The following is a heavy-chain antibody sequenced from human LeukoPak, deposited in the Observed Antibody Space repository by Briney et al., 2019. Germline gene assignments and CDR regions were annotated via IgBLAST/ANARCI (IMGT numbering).Heavy chain of an antibody. CDR3: ARAGGSYWAFDI. J-gene: IGHJ3*02. CDR1: GFTFSSYG. CDR2: ISSNGGST. D-gene: IGHD1-26*01. Sequence: GGSLRLSCAASGFTFSSYGIHWVRQAPGKGLEYVSAISSNGGSTYYANSVKGRFTISRDNSKNTLYLQMGSLRAEDMAVYYCARAGGSYWAFDIWGQGTMVTVSS. V-gene: IGHV3-64*01.